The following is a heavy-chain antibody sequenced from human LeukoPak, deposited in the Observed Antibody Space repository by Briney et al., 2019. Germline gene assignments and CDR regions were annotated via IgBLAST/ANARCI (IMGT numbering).Heavy chain of an antibody. D-gene: IGHD6-19*01. V-gene: IGHV3-9*03. CDR1: GFTFDDYV. J-gene: IGHJ4*02. CDR2: ISWNSGTI. Sequence: PGRSLRLSCAASGFTFDDYVMHWVRQAPGKGLEWVSGISWNSGTIGYADSVKGRFTISRDNAKNSLYLQMNSLRVEDMALYYCAKGVRYSSGWDGGYFDYWGQGTLVTVSS. CDR3: AKGVRYSSGWDGGYFDY.